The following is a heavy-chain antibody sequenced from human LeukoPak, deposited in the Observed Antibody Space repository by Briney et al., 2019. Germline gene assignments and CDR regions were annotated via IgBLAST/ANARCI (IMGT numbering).Heavy chain of an antibody. Sequence: SVKVSCKASGDTFDSHALSWVRQAPGQGLEWMGAIIPMYGTSNYAQKFQGRVAIIADKSTSTAYMELNSLTSEDTAVYYCAIAQNNHGYVYFGMDVWGKGTTVTVSS. J-gene: IGHJ6*04. V-gene: IGHV1-69*06. D-gene: IGHD5-12*01. CDR3: AIAQNNHGYVYFGMDV. CDR1: GDTFDSHA. CDR2: IIPMYGTS.